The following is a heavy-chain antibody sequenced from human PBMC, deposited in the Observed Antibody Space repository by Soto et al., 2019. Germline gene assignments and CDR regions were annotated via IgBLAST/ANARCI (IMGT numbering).Heavy chain of an antibody. CDR3: ARTVTTVTTWDI. J-gene: IGHJ3*02. Sequence: GASLKVSCKASGYTFTSYGISRVRQAPGQGLEWMGWISAYNGNTNYAQKLQGRVTMTTDTSTSTAYMELRSLRSDDTAVYYCARTVTTVTTWDIWGQGTMVTVSS. D-gene: IGHD4-17*01. CDR1: GYTFTSYG. V-gene: IGHV1-18*01. CDR2: ISAYNGNT.